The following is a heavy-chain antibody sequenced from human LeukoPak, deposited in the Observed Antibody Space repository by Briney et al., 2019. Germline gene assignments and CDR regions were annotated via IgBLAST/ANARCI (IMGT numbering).Heavy chain of an antibody. Sequence: TGGSLRLSCAVSGFSFSSYGMHWVRQAPGKGLEWVSVISYDGSVKYYADSVKGRFTISRDNPKNTLYLQMNSLGAEDTAVYYCAKGRGGDYNYGSYYFDQWGQGTLVTVSS. D-gene: IGHD3-10*01. CDR1: GFSFSSYG. CDR3: AKGRGGDYNYGSYYFDQ. J-gene: IGHJ4*02. CDR2: ISYDGSVK. V-gene: IGHV3-30*18.